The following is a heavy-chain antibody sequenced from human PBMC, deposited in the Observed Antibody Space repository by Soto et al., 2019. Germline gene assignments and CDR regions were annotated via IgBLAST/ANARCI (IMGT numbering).Heavy chain of an antibody. CDR1: GFSVGSNY. J-gene: IGHJ4*02. Sequence: EVQLVETGGGLIQPVGSLRLSCAASGFSVGSNYMTWVRQSPGKGLEWVSLIYSNGDTDYADSVKGRFSISRDNFKNTLYLQMNNLRDEDTAVYHCARKSDSSPVPEADGVWGRGTLVTVSS. D-gene: IGHD2-8*01. CDR3: ARKSDSSPVPEADGV. CDR2: IYSNGDT. V-gene: IGHV3-53*02.